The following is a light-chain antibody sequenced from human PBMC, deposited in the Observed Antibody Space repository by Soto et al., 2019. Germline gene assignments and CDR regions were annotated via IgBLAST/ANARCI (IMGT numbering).Light chain of an antibody. J-gene: IGKJ1*01. CDR3: QQSHDTGT. CDR1: QSISSTF. CDR2: RTS. V-gene: IGKV3-20*01. Sequence: EIVLTQSPGTLSLSPGERATLSCRASQSISSTFLAWYQQKPGQAPRLLISRTSSRATGIPDRFSGSGSGTDFTLTIHRLEPEDFVVYYCQQSHDTGTFGQGTKVEVK.